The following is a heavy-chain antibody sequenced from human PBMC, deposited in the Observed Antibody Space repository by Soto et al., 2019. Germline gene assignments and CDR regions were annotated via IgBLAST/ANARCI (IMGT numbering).Heavy chain of an antibody. Sequence: PVGSLRLSCAASGFTFSSYGMHWVRQAPGKGLEWVAVISYDGSNKYYADSVKGRFTISRDNSKNTLYLQMNSLRAEDTAVYYCAKDRNYGIAAAGLFDYWGQGTLVTVSS. CDR2: ISYDGSNK. CDR1: GFTFSSYG. CDR3: AKDRNYGIAAAGLFDY. J-gene: IGHJ4*02. V-gene: IGHV3-30*18. D-gene: IGHD6-13*01.